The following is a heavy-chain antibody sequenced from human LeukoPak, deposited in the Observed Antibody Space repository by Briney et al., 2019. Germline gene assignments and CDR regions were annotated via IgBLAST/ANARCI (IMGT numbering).Heavy chain of an antibody. CDR2: ISSSSNTK. CDR1: GFTFGKYW. J-gene: IGHJ3*02. D-gene: IGHD2-21*02. CDR3: AKDSYQGDWGLDVFDI. V-gene: IGHV3-48*01. Sequence: PGGSLRLSCVASGFTFGKYWMSWVRQAPGKGLEWVSFISSSSNTKYNADSVKGRFTISRDNAKNSLNLQMNSLRAEDTAVYYCAKDSYQGDWGLDVFDIWGQGTMVTVSS.